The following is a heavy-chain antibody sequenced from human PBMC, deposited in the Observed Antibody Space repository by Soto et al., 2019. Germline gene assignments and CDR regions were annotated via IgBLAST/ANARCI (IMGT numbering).Heavy chain of an antibody. CDR3: ARQEGHIEPMIGEFDF. D-gene: IGHD3-10*02. CDR2: ISAYNGNT. J-gene: IGHJ4*02. V-gene: IGHV1-3*01. CDR1: GYTITSYA. Sequence: ASVQVSCKTSGYTITSYASHWVRQDPGQRLEWMGWISAYNGNTKYAQKFQGRVTMTTDASANTAYLELRSLRSDDTAVYYCARQEGHIEPMIGEFDFWGQGTLVTVSS.